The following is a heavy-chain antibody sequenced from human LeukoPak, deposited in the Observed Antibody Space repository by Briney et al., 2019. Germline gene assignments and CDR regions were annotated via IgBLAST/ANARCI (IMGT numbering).Heavy chain of an antibody. Sequence: GASVTVSFKSSGYTFTSYGISWVRQAPGQGLEWMGWISAYNGNTNYAQKLQGRVTMTTDTSTSTAYMELRSLRSDDTAVYYCARRTPVEYFQHWGQGTLVTVSS. CDR1: GYTFTSYG. D-gene: IGHD2-2*01. V-gene: IGHV1-18*01. CDR2: ISAYNGNT. J-gene: IGHJ1*01. CDR3: ARRTPVEYFQH.